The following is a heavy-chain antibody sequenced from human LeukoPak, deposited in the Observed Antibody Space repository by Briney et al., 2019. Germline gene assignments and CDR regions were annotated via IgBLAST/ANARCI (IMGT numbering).Heavy chain of an antibody. Sequence: SVKVSCKASGGTFSSYAISWVRQAPGQGLEWMGRIIPILGIANYAQKFQGRVTITADKSTSTAYMELSSLRSEDTAVYYCARSNSSGWYVTNYYYYYMDVWGKGTTVTVSS. D-gene: IGHD6-19*01. CDR3: ARSNSSGWYVTNYYYYYMDV. CDR1: GGTFSSYA. J-gene: IGHJ6*03. CDR2: IIPILGIA. V-gene: IGHV1-69*04.